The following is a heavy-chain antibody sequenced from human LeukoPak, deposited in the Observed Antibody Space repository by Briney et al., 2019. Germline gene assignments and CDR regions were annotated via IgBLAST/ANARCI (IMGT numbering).Heavy chain of an antibody. Sequence: SETLSLTCTVSGGSISSSGYYWSWIRQHPGKGLEWIGYIFYSGSTNYNPSLKSRLSISVDTDENQFSLRLRSVTAADTAVYYRARGVGYCSGGTCYSYYYGMDVWGQGTTVTVSS. CDR1: GGSISSSGYY. CDR2: IFYSGST. CDR3: ARGVGYCSGGTCYSYYYGMDV. V-gene: IGHV4-31*03. J-gene: IGHJ6*02. D-gene: IGHD2-15*01.